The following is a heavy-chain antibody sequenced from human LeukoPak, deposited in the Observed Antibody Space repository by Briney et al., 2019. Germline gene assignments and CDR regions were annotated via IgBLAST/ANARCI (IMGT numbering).Heavy chain of an antibody. CDR3: ARSSPQWLVPGLNFDY. D-gene: IGHD6-19*01. Sequence: GRSLRLSCAASGFTFSSYAMHWVRQAPGKGLEWVAVISYDGSNKYYADSVKGRFTISRDNSKNTLYLQMNSLRAEDTAVYYCARSSPQWLVPGLNFDYWGQGTLVTVSS. CDR1: GFTFSSYA. J-gene: IGHJ4*02. V-gene: IGHV3-30*04. CDR2: ISYDGSNK.